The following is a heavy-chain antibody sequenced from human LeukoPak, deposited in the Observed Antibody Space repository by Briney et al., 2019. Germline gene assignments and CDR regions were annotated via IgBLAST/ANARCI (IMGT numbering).Heavy chain of an antibody. D-gene: IGHD4-17*01. CDR2: ISAYNGAA. V-gene: IGHV1-18*01. CDR3: ARDNGDQRDL. Sequence: GASVKVSCKASGYIFTNFGITWVRLAPGQGLEWLGWISAYNGAARSGPRCQGRVTMTTDTSTNTAFIEPRDLRSDDTAFYSCARDNGDQRDLWGQGTLVTVSS. CDR1: GYIFTNFG. J-gene: IGHJ5*02.